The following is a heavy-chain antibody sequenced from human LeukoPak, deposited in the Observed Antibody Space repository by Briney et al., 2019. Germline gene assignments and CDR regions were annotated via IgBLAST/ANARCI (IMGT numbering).Heavy chain of an antibody. CDR3: ARELGAFDI. Sequence: GGSLKLSCAASGFTFSSYTMNWVRQAPGKGLEWVSSISSSSSYIYYADSLKGRFTISRDNAKNSLYLQMNSLRAEDTAVYYCARELGAFDIWGQGRMVTVSS. CDR1: GFTFSSYT. CDR2: ISSSSSYI. V-gene: IGHV3-21*01. D-gene: IGHD7-27*01. J-gene: IGHJ3*02.